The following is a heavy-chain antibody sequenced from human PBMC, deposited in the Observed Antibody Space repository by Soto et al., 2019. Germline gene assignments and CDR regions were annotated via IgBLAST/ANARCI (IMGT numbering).Heavy chain of an antibody. V-gene: IGHV1-3*05. CDR3: ARAWVVVTAPDY. J-gene: IGHJ4*02. CDR1: GYTFTSYA. D-gene: IGHD2-21*02. Sequence: QVQLVQSGAEEKKPGASVKVSCKASGYTFTSYAMHWVRQAPGQRLEWMGWINAGSGNTKYSQKFQGRVTITRDTYASTAHMGMSSLRSEDKAVYYCARAWVVVTAPDYWGQGTLVTASS. CDR2: INAGSGNT.